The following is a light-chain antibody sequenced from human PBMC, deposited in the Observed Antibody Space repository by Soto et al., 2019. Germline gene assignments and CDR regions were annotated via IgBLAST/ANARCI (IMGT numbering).Light chain of an antibody. CDR2: GAS. CDR1: QSVSSSY. J-gene: IGKJ1*01. CDR3: QQYGSSRT. Sequence: EIVLTQSPGTLSLSPGERATLSCRASQSVSSSYLAWYQQKPGQAPRLLIYGASSRATGIPDRFSGSRSGTDFSLTISRLEPEHFAVYYCQQYGSSRTFGQGTKVDIQ. V-gene: IGKV3-20*01.